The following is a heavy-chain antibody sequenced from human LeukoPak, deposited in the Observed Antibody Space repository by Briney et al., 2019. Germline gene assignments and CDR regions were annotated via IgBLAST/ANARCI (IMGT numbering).Heavy chain of an antibody. V-gene: IGHV4-34*01. Sequence: SETLSLTCAVYGDSFSRFYWSWIRQSPGKGLEWIGEINQNGRTNYNPSLKSRVNIFADTSKSQFSLKLGSVTAADTAVYYCARGSVLAAATMWYWGQGTLVAVSS. CDR2: INQNGRT. D-gene: IGHD6-13*01. CDR1: GDSFSRFY. CDR3: ARGSVLAAATMWY. J-gene: IGHJ4*02.